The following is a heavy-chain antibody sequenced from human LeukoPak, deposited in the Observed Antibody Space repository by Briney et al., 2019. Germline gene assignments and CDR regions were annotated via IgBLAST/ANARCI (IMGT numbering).Heavy chain of an antibody. CDR2: IYHSGST. Sequence: PSQTLSLTCAVSGGSISRGGYCWSWIRQPPGKGLEWIGYIYHSGSTYYNPSLKSRVTISVDRSKNQFSLKLSSVTAADTAVYYCARGRRYDFDYWGQGTLATVSS. CDR3: ARGRRYDFDY. V-gene: IGHV4-30-2*01. CDR1: GGSISRGGYC. J-gene: IGHJ4*02. D-gene: IGHD1-1*01.